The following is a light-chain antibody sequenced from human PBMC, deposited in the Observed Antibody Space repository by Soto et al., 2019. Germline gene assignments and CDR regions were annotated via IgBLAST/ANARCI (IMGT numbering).Light chain of an antibody. V-gene: IGKV3-15*01. CDR1: QSVSLS. CDR2: GAS. J-gene: IGKJ1*01. CDR3: QQYHIWPSWT. Sequence: EIVLTQSPATLSVSLGDSATLSCRASQSVSLSLAWFQMRPGQSPRLLIYGASTRATDIPARFSGSGSGTDFTLTISSLQSEDFAVYFCQQYHIWPSWTFGQGTKVEHK.